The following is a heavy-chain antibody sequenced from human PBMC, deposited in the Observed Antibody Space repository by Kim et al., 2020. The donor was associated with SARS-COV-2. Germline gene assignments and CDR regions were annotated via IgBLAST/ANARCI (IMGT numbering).Heavy chain of an antibody. Sequence: SVKGRFTISRDNSKNSLYLQMNSLRTEDTALYYCAKDGSEYYDSSGYPKNWGQGTLVTVSS. J-gene: IGHJ4*02. CDR3: AKDGSEYYDSSGYPKN. D-gene: IGHD3-22*01. V-gene: IGHV3-43*01.